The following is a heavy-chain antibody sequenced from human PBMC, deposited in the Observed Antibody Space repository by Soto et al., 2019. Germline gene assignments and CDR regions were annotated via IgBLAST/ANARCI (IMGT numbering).Heavy chain of an antibody. CDR2: ILPIMGSV. V-gene: IGHV1-69*08. CDR3: ARIPRYSYPTSDPLDN. CDR1: GGTFNTYT. J-gene: IGHJ4*02. Sequence: SVKVSCKASGGTFNTYTFSWVRQAPGQGLEWMGSILPIMGSVNYAHDFRGRLSITADPSTTTAYMELASLTSHDTAIYYCARIPRYSYPTSDPLDNWGQGTLVTVSS. D-gene: IGHD2-15*01.